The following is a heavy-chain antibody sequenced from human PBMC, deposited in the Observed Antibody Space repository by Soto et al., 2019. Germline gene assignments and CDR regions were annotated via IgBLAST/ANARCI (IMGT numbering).Heavy chain of an antibody. CDR1: GYTFTSYA. J-gene: IGHJ6*02. CDR3: ARDNFYSSSWPKRYYYYGMDV. CDR2: INAGNGNT. Sequence: GASLKVSCKASGYTFTSYAMHWVRQAPGQRLEWMGWINAGNGNTKYSQKFQGRVTITRDTSASTAYMELSSLRSEDTAVYYCARDNFYSSSWPKRYYYYGMDVWGQGTTVTVSS. V-gene: IGHV1-3*01. D-gene: IGHD6-13*01.